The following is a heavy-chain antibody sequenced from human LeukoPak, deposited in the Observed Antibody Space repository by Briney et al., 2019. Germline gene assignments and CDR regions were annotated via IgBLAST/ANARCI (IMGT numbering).Heavy chain of an antibody. J-gene: IGHJ4*02. Sequence: RIDPSDSYTNYSPSFQGHVTISADKSISTAYLQWSSLKASDTAMYYCARHSSYDSSDYYSGWGQGTLVTVSS. D-gene: IGHD3-22*01. CDR3: ARHSSYDSSDYYSG. CDR2: IDPSDSYT. V-gene: IGHV5-10-1*01.